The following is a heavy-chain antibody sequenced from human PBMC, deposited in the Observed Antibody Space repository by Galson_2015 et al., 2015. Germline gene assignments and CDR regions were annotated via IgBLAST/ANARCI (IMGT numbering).Heavy chain of an antibody. CDR2: ISAGSSTI. Sequence: SLRLSCAASGFTFSSYSMSWVRQAPGKGLEWVSYISAGSSTIYYTDSVKGRFTISRDNAKNSLYLQMNSLRDEDTAVYYCARKTSGSTSFDYWGQGTLVTVSS. CDR1: GFTFSSYS. D-gene: IGHD4-11*01. V-gene: IGHV3-48*02. J-gene: IGHJ4*02. CDR3: ARKTSGSTSFDY.